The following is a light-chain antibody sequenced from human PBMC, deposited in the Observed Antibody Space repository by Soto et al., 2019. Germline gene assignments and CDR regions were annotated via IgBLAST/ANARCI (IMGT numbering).Light chain of an antibody. Sequence: QYALTQAPSESGSPGQSVTISCTGTSSDVGAYNYVSWYQKHAGKAPKLVIYEVTKRPSGVPDRFSGSKSANTASLTVSGLQAEDEADYYCSSFASSNTWVFGGGTKLTVL. CDR1: SSDVGAYNY. CDR3: SSFASSNTWV. J-gene: IGLJ3*02. V-gene: IGLV2-8*01. CDR2: EVT.